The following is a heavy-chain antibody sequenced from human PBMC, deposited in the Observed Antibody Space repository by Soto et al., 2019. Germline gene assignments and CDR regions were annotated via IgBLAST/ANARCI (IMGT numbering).Heavy chain of an antibody. Sequence: QITLKESGPTLVKPTQTLTLTCTFSGFSLSTSGVTVGWIRQPPGRAVEWLALIYWDDDKRSSPSLKNRLTITKDNSKTQAVLTITNMEPVDTATYYCAHSQSFDIVVVPAAIPTGEVYFEYWGQGTPVTGSS. D-gene: IGHD2-2*01. CDR1: GFSLSTSGVT. CDR2: IYWDDDK. CDR3: AHSQSFDIVVVPAAIPTGEVYFEY. J-gene: IGHJ4*02. V-gene: IGHV2-5*02.